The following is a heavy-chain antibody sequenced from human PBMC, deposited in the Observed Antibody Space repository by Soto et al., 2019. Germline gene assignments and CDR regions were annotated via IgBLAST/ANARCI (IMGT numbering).Heavy chain of an antibody. Sequence: AASVKVSCKASGGTFSSYAISWVRQAPGQGLEWMGGVIPIFGTANYAQKFQGRVTITADESTSTAYMELSSLRSEDTAVYYCARYKGYSYGYCYFDYWGQGTLVTVSS. D-gene: IGHD5-18*01. J-gene: IGHJ4*02. V-gene: IGHV1-69*13. CDR2: VIPIFGTA. CDR3: ARYKGYSYGYCYFDY. CDR1: GGTFSSYA.